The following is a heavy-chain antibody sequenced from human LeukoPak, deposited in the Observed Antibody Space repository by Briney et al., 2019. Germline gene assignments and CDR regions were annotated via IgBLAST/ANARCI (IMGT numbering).Heavy chain of an antibody. CDR2: IYYSGST. CDR1: GGSISSGDYY. CDR3: ASYGSGSYYNDHY. D-gene: IGHD3-10*01. Sequence: SETLSLTCTVSGGSISSGDYYWSWIRQPPGKGLEWIGYIYYSGSTYYNPSLKSRVTLSVDTSKNQFSLKLSSVTAADTAVYYCASYGSGSYYNDHYWGQGTLVTVSS. J-gene: IGHJ4*02. V-gene: IGHV4-30-4*01.